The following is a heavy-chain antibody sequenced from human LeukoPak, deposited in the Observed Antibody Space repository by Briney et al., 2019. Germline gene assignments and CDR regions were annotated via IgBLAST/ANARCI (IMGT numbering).Heavy chain of an antibody. Sequence: SETLSLTCAVYGGSFSGYYWSWIRQPPGKGLEWIGEINHSGSTNYNPSLKSRVTISVDTSKNQFSLKLSSVTAADTAVYYCARGPDNSVGATRSDWFDPWGQGTLVTVSS. CDR3: ARGPDNSVGATRSDWFDP. D-gene: IGHD1-26*01. CDR1: GGSFSGYY. J-gene: IGHJ5*02. V-gene: IGHV4-34*01. CDR2: INHSGST.